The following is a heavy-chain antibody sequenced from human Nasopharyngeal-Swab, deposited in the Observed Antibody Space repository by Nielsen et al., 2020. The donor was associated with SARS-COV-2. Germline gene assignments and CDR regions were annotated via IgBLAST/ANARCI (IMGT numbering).Heavy chain of an antibody. J-gene: IGHJ5*02. D-gene: IGHD6-13*01. V-gene: IGHV3-53*01. Sequence: WIRQPPGKGLEWVSVIYSGGSTYYADSVKGRFTISRDNSKNTLYLQMNSLRAEDTAVYYCARLSSSSWYANWFDPWGQGTLVTVSS. CDR3: ARLSSSSWYANWFDP. CDR2: IYSGGST.